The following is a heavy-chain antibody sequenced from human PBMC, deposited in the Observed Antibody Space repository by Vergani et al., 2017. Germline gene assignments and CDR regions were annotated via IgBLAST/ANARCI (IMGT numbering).Heavy chain of an antibody. J-gene: IGHJ4*02. CDR2: VTPLFGRP. V-gene: IGHV1-69*04. Sequence: QVQLVQSGAEVRKPGSSVKVSCRASGGTFGTYTINWVRQAPGQGLQWMGRVTPLFGRPDFAQEFKGRVTMTADKDTSTAFMELASLTSDDTAVYCCARGTSGYLPNWCQGTLVSVSS. CDR1: GGTFGTYT. CDR3: ARGTSGYLPN. D-gene: IGHD3-3*01.